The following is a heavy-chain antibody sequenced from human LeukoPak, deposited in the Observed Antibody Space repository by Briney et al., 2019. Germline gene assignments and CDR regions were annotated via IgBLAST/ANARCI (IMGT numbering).Heavy chain of an antibody. J-gene: IGHJ5*02. CDR1: GFTFSSYG. CDR2: ISGSGGST. V-gene: IGHV3-23*01. CDR3: AKDSNWNDGKFDP. D-gene: IGHD1-20*01. Sequence: PGGTLRLSCAASGFTFSSYGMSWVRQAPGKGLEWVSAISGSGGSTYYADSVKGRFTISRDNSKNTLYLQMNSLRAEDTAVYYCAKDSNWNDGKFDPWGQGTLVTVSS.